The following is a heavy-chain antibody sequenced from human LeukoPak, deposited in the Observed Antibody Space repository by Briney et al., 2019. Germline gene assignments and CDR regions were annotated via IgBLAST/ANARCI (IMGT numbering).Heavy chain of an antibody. Sequence: PGGSLRLSCAASGFAFSTYAMTWVRQAPGKGLEWVSAAGGTTGTTYYANSVKGRFTVSGDNSKNTLYLQMNSLRAEDTAVYYCAKDRQTNSYSPFHYWGQGTLVTVSS. V-gene: IGHV3-23*01. CDR2: AGGTTGTT. J-gene: IGHJ4*02. CDR1: GFAFSTYA. D-gene: IGHD1-26*01. CDR3: AKDRQTNSYSPFHY.